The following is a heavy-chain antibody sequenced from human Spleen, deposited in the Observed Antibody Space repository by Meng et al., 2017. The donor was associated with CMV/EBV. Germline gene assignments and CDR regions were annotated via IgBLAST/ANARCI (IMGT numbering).Heavy chain of an antibody. D-gene: IGHD6-13*01. J-gene: IGHJ4*02. CDR2: IYTSGST. CDR3: ARAGEAGYSSSWALDY. CDR1: VGSISSYY. Sequence: RLEWVHGLVNPSGTRSLACIGIVGSISSYYWSWIRQPAGKGLEWIERIYTSGSTNYNPSLKSRVTMSVDTSKNQFSLKLSSVTAADTAVYYCARAGEAGYSSSWALDYWGQGTLVTVSS. V-gene: IGHV4-4*07.